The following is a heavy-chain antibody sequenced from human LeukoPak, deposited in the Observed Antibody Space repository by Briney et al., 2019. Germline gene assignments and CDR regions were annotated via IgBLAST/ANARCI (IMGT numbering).Heavy chain of an antibody. CDR3: ARARAHLKYYYDSSGYYYFDY. D-gene: IGHD3-22*01. J-gene: IGHJ4*02. V-gene: IGHV4-34*01. CDR1: GGSFSGYY. CDR2: INHSGST. Sequence: SETLSLTCAVYGGSFSGYYWSWIRQPPGKGLEWIGEINHSGSTNYNPSLKSRVTISVDTSKNQFTLKLSSVTAADTAVYYCARARAHLKYYYDSSGYYYFDYWGQGTLVTVSS.